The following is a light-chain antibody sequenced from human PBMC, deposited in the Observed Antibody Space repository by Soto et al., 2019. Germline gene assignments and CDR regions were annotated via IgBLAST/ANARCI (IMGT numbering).Light chain of an antibody. CDR1: QSVSSSY. V-gene: IGKV3-20*01. J-gene: IGKJ4*01. Sequence: EIVLTQSPGTLSLSPGERATLSCRALQSVSSSYLAWYQQKPGQAPRLLIYGASSRATGIPDRFSGSGSGTDFTLTISRLEPEDIAVYYCQHYGSLVLTFGGGTKVEIK. CDR2: GAS. CDR3: QHYGSLVLT.